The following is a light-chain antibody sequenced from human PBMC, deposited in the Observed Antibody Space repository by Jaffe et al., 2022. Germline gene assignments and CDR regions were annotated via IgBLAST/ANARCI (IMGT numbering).Light chain of an antibody. J-gene: IGKJ2*01. CDR2: DAS. CDR1: QDIRKS. V-gene: IGKV1-13*02. CDR3: QQFDSYPRT. Sequence: AIQLTQSPSSLSASVGDRVTIACRASQDIRKSLAWYQQKPGKTPKLLVYDASSLDSGVPSRFSGSGSGTDFTLTVSALQPEDFASYYCQQFDSYPRTFGQGTKLEVK.